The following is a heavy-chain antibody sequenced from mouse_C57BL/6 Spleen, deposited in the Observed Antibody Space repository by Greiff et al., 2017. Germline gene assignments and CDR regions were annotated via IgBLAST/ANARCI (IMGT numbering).Heavy chain of an antibody. CDR2: LSGGGGNT. J-gene: IGHJ3*01. D-gene: IGHD4-1*01. CDR3: ARRGWDGFAY. V-gene: IGHV5-9*01. Sequence: EVQLVESGGGLVKPGGSLKLSCAASGFTFSSYTMSWVRQTPEKRLEWVATLSGGGGNTYYPDSVKGRFTISRDNAKNTLYLQMSSLRSEDTALYYCARRGWDGFAYWGQGTLVTVSA. CDR1: GFTFSSYT.